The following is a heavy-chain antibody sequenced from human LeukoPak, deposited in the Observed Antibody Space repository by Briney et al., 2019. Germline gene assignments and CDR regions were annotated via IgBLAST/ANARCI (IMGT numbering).Heavy chain of an antibody. D-gene: IGHD2-2*01. CDR2: IYSGGST. Sequence: GGSLRLSCAASGFTFSSYSMNWVRQAPGKGLEWVSVIYSGGSTYYADSVKGRFTISRDNSKNTLYLQMNSLRAEDTAVYYCAKDAYCSSTSCFPYYYYYYMDVWGKGTTVTVSS. CDR3: AKDAYCSSTSCFPYYYYYYMDV. J-gene: IGHJ6*03. V-gene: IGHV3-NL1*01. CDR1: GFTFSSYS.